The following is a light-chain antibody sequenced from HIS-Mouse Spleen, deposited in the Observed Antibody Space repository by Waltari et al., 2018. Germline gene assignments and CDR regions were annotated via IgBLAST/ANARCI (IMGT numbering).Light chain of an antibody. CDR3: CSYAGSSTV. V-gene: IGLV2-23*01. J-gene: IGLJ2*01. Sequence: QSALTQPASVSGSPGPSITISCPGTSIYAGSYTLFSWYQQHPGKAPKLMIYEGSKRPSGVSNRFSGSKSGNTASLTISGLQAEDEADYYCCSYAGSSTVFGGGTKLTVL. CDR1: SIYAGSYTL. CDR2: EGS.